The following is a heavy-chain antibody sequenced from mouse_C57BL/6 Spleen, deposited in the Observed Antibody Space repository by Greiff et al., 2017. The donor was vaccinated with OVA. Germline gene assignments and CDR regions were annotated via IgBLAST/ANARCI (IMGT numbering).Heavy chain of an antibody. CDR3: VRQVLRYWYFDV. CDR2: IRSKSNNYAT. V-gene: IGHV10-1*01. Sequence: EVQRVESGGGLVQPKGSLKLSCAASGFSFNTYAMNWVRQAPGKGLEWVARIRSKSNNYATYYADSVKDRFTISRDDSESMLYLQMNNLKTEDTAMYYCVRQVLRYWYFDVWGTGTTVTVSS. J-gene: IGHJ1*03. D-gene: IGHD1-1*01. CDR1: GFSFNTYA.